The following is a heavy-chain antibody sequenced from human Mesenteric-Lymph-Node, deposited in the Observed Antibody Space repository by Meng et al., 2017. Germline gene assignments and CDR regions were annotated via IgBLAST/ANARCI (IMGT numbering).Heavy chain of an antibody. CDR2: IDGSGRST. J-gene: IGHJ4*02. D-gene: IGHD2-21*02. V-gene: IGHV3-23*01. CDR1: GFTFSNYA. CDR3: AKGGTAVKLVDY. Sequence: GESLKISCAASGFTFSNYAMIWVRQAPGKGLEWVSGIDGSGRSTYYADSVKGRLTVSRDNSKSTLYLQMNSLRAEDTAVYYCAKGGTAVKLVDYLGPGTLVTVSS.